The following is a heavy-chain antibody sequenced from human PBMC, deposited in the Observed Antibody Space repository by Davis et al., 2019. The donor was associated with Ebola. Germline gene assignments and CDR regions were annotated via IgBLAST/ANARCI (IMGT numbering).Heavy chain of an antibody. CDR2: ISGSGGST. J-gene: IGHJ6*02. D-gene: IGHD2-2*01. Sequence: GESLKISCAASGFTFSSYWMSWVRQAPGKGLEWVSAISGSGGSTYYADSVKGRFTISRDNSKNTLYLQMNSLRAEDTAVYYCAKDKPSPSVVTAATYYYYYGMDVWGQGTTVTVSS. CDR1: GFTFSSYW. V-gene: IGHV3-23*01. CDR3: AKDKPSPSVVTAATYYYYYGMDV.